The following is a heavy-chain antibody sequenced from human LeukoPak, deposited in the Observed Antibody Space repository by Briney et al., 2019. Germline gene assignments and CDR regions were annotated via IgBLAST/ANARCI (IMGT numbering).Heavy chain of an antibody. D-gene: IGHD2-2*01. J-gene: IGHJ6*04. CDR1: GGSISSYY. CDR3: ARAPSDIVVVPAAPPRYYYYGMDV. CDR2: IYYSRST. V-gene: IGHV4-59*01. Sequence: SETLSLTCTVSGGSISSYYWSWIRQPPGKGLEWIGYIYYSRSTNYNPSLKSRVTISVDTSKNQFSLKLSSVTAADTAVYYCARAPSDIVVVPAAPPRYYYYGMDVWGKGTTVTVSS.